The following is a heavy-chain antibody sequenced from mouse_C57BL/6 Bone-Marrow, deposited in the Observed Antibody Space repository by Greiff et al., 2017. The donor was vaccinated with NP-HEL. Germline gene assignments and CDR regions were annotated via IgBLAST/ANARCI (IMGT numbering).Heavy chain of an antibody. Sequence: QVQLQQPGTELVKPGASVKLSCKASGYTFTSYWMHWVKQRPGQGLEWIGNINPSNGGTNYNEKFKSKATLTVDKSSSTAYMQLSRLTSEDSAVYYCARPYGGSSDYYAMDYWGQGTSVTVSS. V-gene: IGHV1-53*01. CDR2: INPSNGGT. J-gene: IGHJ4*01. CDR3: ARPYGGSSDYYAMDY. CDR1: GYTFTSYW. D-gene: IGHD1-1*01.